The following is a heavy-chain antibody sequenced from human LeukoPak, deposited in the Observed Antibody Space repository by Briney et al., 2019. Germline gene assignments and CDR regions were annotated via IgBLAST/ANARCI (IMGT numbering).Heavy chain of an antibody. CDR2: IKEDGSVQ. D-gene: IGHD3-10*01. Sequence: GGSLRLSCAASGFIISDYWMNWVRQVPGKGQEWVANIKEDGSVQDYVDSVRGRFTISRDNAKNSVYLQMNSLRVEDTAVYYCASRESSMARSHWGQGTLVTVSS. CDR1: GFIISDYW. J-gene: IGHJ4*02. CDR3: ASRESSMARSH. V-gene: IGHV3-7*01.